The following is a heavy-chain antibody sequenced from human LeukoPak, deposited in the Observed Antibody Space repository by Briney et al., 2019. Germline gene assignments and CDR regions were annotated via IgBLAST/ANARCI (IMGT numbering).Heavy chain of an antibody. CDR2: IKGGGGDP. CDR1: GFTFSTYA. CDR3: ARDLGHYYGSGSYYC. J-gene: IGHJ3*01. D-gene: IGHD3-10*01. Sequence: GGSLRLSCAAPGFTFSTYAMGWVRQAPGKGLEWVSSIKGGGGDPFYADSVKGRFTISRDNAKNSLYLQMNSLRAEDTAVYYCARDLGHYYGSGSYYCWGQGTMVTVSS. V-gene: IGHV3-23*01.